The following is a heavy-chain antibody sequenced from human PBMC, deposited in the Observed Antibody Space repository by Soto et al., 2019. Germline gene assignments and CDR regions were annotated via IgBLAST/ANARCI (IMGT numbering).Heavy chain of an antibody. D-gene: IGHD3-10*01. CDR2: ISAYDGNT. Sequence: ASVKVSCKASGFTFNTYGITWVRQAPGQGLEWMGWISAYDGNTNFAQKFQGRVTMTTDTSTSTAYMELRSLRSDDTAVYYCARDYGSGSYRNDYWGQGTLVTVSS. V-gene: IGHV1-18*01. J-gene: IGHJ4*02. CDR3: ARDYGSGSYRNDY. CDR1: GFTFNTYG.